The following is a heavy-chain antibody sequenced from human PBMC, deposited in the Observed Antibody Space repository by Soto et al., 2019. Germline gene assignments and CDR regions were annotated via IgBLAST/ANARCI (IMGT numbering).Heavy chain of an antibody. J-gene: IGHJ4*02. Sequence: QVQLVQSGAEVKKPGASVKVSCKASGYTFTNYAMHWVRQAPGQRLEWMGWINAGNGNTKYSQKFQGRVTITRDTAASTAYMELSSLRSEDTAVYYCARGSGYYYFDYWGQGTLVTVSS. CDR1: GYTFTNYA. CDR3: ARGSGYYYFDY. D-gene: IGHD5-12*01. V-gene: IGHV1-3*01. CDR2: INAGNGNT.